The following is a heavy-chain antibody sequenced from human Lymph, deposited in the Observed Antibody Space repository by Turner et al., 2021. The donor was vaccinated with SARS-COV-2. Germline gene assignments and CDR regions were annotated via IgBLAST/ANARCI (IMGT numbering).Heavy chain of an antibody. CDR2: FDPEDGET. D-gene: IGHD3-3*01. J-gene: IGHJ6*02. V-gene: IGHV1-24*01. CDR3: ATGPYDFWSGPSPGYYGMDV. Sequence: QAQLVQSGAEVKKPGASVKVSCQVSGYTLTEVSMHWVRQAPGKGLEWMGGFDPEDGETSYAQKFQGRVSMTEDTSTDTAYMELSSLRSEDTAVYYCATGPYDFWSGPSPGYYGMDVWGQGTTVTVSS. CDR1: GYTLTEVS.